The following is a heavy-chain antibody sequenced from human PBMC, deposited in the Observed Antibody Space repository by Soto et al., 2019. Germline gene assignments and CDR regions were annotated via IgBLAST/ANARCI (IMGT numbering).Heavy chain of an antibody. D-gene: IGHD3-10*01. CDR1: GFSLSTSGVG. V-gene: IGHV2-5*02. CDR2: IYWDDDK. J-gene: IGHJ3*02. Sequence: QITLKESGPTLVKPTQTLTLTCTFSGFSLSTSGVGVGWIRQPPGKALEWLALIYWDDDKRYSPSLKSRLTITKDTSKNQVVLTMTNMDPVDTATYYCAHTLWFGEWIDAFDIWGQGTMFTVSS. CDR3: AHTLWFGEWIDAFDI.